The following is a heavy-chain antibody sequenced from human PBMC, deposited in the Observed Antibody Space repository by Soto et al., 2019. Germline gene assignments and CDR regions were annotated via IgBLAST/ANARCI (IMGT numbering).Heavy chain of an antibody. D-gene: IGHD6-13*01. V-gene: IGHV4-34*01. CDR3: ARKGAAASYAHYYMDV. CDR1: GGSFSGHY. CDR2: INHSGNT. Sequence: SETLSLTCAVYGGSFSGHYWTWIRQPPGKGLEWIGYINHSGNTNYNPSLESRVTISVDTSRNRFSLNLTSATAADTAVYYCARKGAAASYAHYYMDVWGRGTAVTVSS. J-gene: IGHJ6*03.